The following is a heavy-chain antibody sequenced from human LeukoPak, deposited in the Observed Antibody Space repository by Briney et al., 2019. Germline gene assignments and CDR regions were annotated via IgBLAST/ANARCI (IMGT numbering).Heavy chain of an antibody. V-gene: IGHV3-23*01. CDR3: AKAFRPMIVVIPSDY. D-gene: IGHD3-22*01. J-gene: IGHJ4*02. Sequence: GGSPRLPCAASGFTFNNYAMSWVRQAPGKGLEWVSAISGSGGSTYYADSVKGRFTISRDNSKNTLYLQMNSLRAEDTAVYYCAKAFRPMIVVIPSDYWGQGTLVTVSS. CDR1: GFTFNNYA. CDR2: ISGSGGST.